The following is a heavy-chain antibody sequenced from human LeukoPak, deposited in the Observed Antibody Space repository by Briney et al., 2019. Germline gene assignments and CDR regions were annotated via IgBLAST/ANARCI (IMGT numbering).Heavy chain of an antibody. J-gene: IGHJ5*02. V-gene: IGHV4-59*08. CDR1: GGSLSSYY. CDR2: IYYSGST. Sequence: SETLSLTCTVSGGSLSSYYWSWLRQPPGKGLEWIGYIYYSGSTNYNPSLTSGVTISVDTCKNQYSLRRRSVTAPDTAVYYCARHVGFITMVRGVINNNWFDPWGQGTLVTVSS. D-gene: IGHD3-10*01. CDR3: ARHVGFITMVRGVINNNWFDP.